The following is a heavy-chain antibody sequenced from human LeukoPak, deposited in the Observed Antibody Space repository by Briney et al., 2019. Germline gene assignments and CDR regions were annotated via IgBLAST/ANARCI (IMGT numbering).Heavy chain of an antibody. V-gene: IGHV3-30*02. CDR3: AKDPFHSSSAGLDY. J-gene: IGHJ4*02. CDR2: IRYDGSNK. CDR1: GFTFSSYG. Sequence: GGSLRLSCAASGFTFSSYGMHWVRQAPGKGLEWVAFIRYDGSNKYYADSVKGRFTISRNNSKNTLYLQMNSLRAEDTAVYYCAKDPFHSSSAGLDYWGQGTLVTVSS. D-gene: IGHD6-6*01.